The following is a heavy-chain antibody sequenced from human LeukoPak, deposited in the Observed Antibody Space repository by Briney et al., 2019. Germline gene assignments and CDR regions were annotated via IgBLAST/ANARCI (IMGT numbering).Heavy chain of an antibody. V-gene: IGHV3-74*01. Sequence: GGSLRLSCAASGFNFSNYWVHWVRQAPGKGLVWVSHINTDGSSATYGDPAKGRFTVSRDDAKNTLFLQMSSLTVDDMAVYYCARGTAETAGIDYWGQGTLVTVSS. CDR1: GFNFSNYW. CDR2: INTDGSSA. CDR3: ARGTAETAGIDY. J-gene: IGHJ4*02. D-gene: IGHD6-13*01.